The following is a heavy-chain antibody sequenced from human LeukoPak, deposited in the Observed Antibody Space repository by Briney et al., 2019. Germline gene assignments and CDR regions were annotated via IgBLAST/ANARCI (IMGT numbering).Heavy chain of an antibody. CDR3: ALLDDYDSSGYYRY. D-gene: IGHD3-22*01. CDR1: GYTFTGYY. CDR2: INPNSGGT. J-gene: IGHJ1*01. V-gene: IGHV1-2*02. Sequence: ASVKVSCTASGYTFTGYYMHWVRQAPGQGLEWMGWINPNSGGTNYAQKFQGRVTMTRDTSISTAYMELSRLRSDDTAVYYCALLDDYDSSGYYRYWGQGTLVTVSS.